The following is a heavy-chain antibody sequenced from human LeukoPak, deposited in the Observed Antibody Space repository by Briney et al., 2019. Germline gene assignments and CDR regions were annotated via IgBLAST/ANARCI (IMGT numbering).Heavy chain of an antibody. CDR3: AKDRYQCSSGYYCLDAFDI. Sequence: HAGRSLRLSCAASGFTFSSYAMHWVRQAPGKGLEWVAVISYDGSNKYYADSVKGRFTISRDNSKNTLYLQMNSLRAEDTAVYYRAKDRYQCSSGYYCLDAFDIWGQGTMVTVSS. CDR2: ISYDGSNK. CDR1: GFTFSSYA. D-gene: IGHD3-22*01. J-gene: IGHJ3*02. V-gene: IGHV3-30*07.